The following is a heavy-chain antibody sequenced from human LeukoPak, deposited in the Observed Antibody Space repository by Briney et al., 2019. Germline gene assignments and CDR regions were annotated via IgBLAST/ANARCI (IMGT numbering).Heavy chain of an antibody. V-gene: IGHV3-66*01. J-gene: IGHJ4*02. D-gene: IGHD3-9*01. CDR2: IYSGGST. Sequence: SGGSLRLSCAASGFTVSSNYMSWVRQAPGKGLEWVSVIYSGGSTYYADSVKGRFTISRDNSKNTLYLQMNSLRAEDTAVYYCARGHQYYDILTGYSYYFDYWGQGTLVTVSS. CDR1: GFTVSSNY. CDR3: ARGHQYYDILTGYSYYFDY.